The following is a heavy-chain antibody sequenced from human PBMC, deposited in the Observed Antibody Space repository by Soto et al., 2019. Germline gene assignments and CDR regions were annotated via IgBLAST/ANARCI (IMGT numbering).Heavy chain of an antibody. CDR3: AREGPRRWLQS. CDR2: ISYDGSNK. V-gene: IGHV3-30-3*01. J-gene: IGHJ4*02. D-gene: IGHD5-12*01. Sequence: QVQLVESGGGVVQPGRSLRLSCAASGFTFSSYAMHWVRQAPGKGLEWVAVISYDGSNKYYADSVKGRFTISRDNSKNTLYLQMNSLRDEDTAVYYCAREGPRRWLQSWGQGTLVTVSS. CDR1: GFTFSSYA.